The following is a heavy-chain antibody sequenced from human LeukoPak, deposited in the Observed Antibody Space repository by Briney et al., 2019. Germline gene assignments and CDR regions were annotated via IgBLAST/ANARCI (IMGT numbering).Heavy chain of an antibody. J-gene: IGHJ4*02. CDR1: GGSISSYY. V-gene: IGHV4-59*01. Sequence: PSETLSLTCTVSGGSISSYYWSWIRQPPGKGLEWIGYIYYSGSTNYNSSLKSRVTISVDTSKNQFSLKLSSVTAADTAVYYCARGYTMVRGVIGGYFDYWGQGTLVTVSS. CDR2: IYYSGST. D-gene: IGHD3-10*01. CDR3: ARGYTMVRGVIGGYFDY.